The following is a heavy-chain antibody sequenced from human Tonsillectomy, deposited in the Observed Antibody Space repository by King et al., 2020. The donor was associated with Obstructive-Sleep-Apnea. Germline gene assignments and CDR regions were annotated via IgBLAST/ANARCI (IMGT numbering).Heavy chain of an antibody. Sequence: VQLQESGPGLVKPSETLSLTCTVSGGSISSYYWSWIRQPPGKGLEWIGYIYYSGSTNYNPSLKSRVTISVDTSKNQFSLKLSSVTAADTAVYYCARHEKRYSSSTFYFDYWGQGTLVTVSS. V-gene: IGHV4-59*08. CDR2: IYYSGST. J-gene: IGHJ4*02. CDR1: GGSISSYY. D-gene: IGHD6-6*01. CDR3: ARHEKRYSSSTFYFDY.